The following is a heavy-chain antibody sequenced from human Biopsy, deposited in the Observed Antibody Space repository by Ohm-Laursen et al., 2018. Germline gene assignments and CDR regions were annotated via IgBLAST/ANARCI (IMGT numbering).Heavy chain of an antibody. Sequence: PSDTLFFTCTVSRDSISNYYWTWIRQSPGKGLEWIGYIYYTGSTNYNPSVKSRVTISVDTSKNQFSLKLNSVTAADTAVYFCARDSRGGHLNTTLITGKNLDSWGQGILVTVSS. CDR1: RDSISNYY. CDR2: IYYTGST. J-gene: IGHJ4*02. V-gene: IGHV4-59*01. CDR3: ARDSRGGHLNTTLITGKNLDS. D-gene: IGHD3-16*01.